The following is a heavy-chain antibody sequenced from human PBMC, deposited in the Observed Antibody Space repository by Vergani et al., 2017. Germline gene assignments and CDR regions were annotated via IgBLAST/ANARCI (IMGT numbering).Heavy chain of an antibody. J-gene: IGHJ5*02. CDR1: GFTSAGYA. CDR3: AKXLGTSSGGGRFDP. CDR2: IIWNSNSI. V-gene: IGHV3-9*02. Sequence: EVQLEESGGGLVLPGRSLRLSCVASGFTSAGYAMHWVRQAPGKGLEWVSGIIWNSNSIGYADSVKGRFTISRDNAKNSLYLQMNSLRAEDTALYYCAKXLGTSSGGGRFDPWGQGTLVTVSS. D-gene: IGHD6-6*01.